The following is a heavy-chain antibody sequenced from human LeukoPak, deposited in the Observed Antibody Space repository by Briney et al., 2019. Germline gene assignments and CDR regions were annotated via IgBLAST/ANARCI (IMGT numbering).Heavy chain of an antibody. CDR1: GYSISSGYY. CDR2: IYHSGST. Sequence: SETLSLTCTVSGYSISSGYYWGWIRQPPGKGLEWIGSIYHSGSTYYNPSLKSRVTISVDTSKNQFSLKLSSVTAAATAVYYCASQLSSSSSSDSWGQGTLVTVSS. D-gene: IGHD2-15*01. V-gene: IGHV4-38-2*02. J-gene: IGHJ4*02. CDR3: ASQLSSSSSSDS.